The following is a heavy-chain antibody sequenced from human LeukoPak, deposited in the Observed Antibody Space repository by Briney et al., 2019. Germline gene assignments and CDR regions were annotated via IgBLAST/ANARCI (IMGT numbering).Heavy chain of an antibody. CDR3: TTDITLTYYDSSGYYADY. CDR1: GFTFSDAY. J-gene: IGHJ4*02. V-gene: IGHV3-15*01. D-gene: IGHD3-22*01. CDR2: IKKKADGATP. Sequence: GGSLRLSCAASGFTFSDAYMHWVRQAPGMGLEWVGRIKKKADGATPDYAAAVKGRFTISRDDSKNTLYLQMNSLKTEDTAVYYCTTDITLTYYDSSGYYADYWGQGTLVTVSS.